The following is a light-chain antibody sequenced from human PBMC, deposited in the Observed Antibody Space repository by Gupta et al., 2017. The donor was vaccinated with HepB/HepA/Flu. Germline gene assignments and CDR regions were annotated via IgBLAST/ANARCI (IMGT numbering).Light chain of an antibody. CDR3: SSYTSSSTYV. Sequence: QSALTQPPSVSGSPGQSVTISCTGTSSDVGSYNRVSWYQQPPGTAPKSMIYEVSKRPSGVPDRFSGSKSGNTASLTISGLQAEDEADYYCSSYTSSSTYVFGTGTKVTVL. CDR1: SSDVGSYNR. CDR2: EVS. J-gene: IGLJ1*01. V-gene: IGLV2-18*02.